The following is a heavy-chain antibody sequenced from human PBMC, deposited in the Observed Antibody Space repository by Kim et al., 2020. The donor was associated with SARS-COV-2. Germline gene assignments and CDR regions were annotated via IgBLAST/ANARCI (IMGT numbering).Heavy chain of an antibody. D-gene: IGHD3-22*01. V-gene: IGHV4-39*01. Sequence: SETLSLTCTVSGDSISSSTYYWGWIRQPPGKGLEWIGSIYYSGNTYYNPSLKSRVTISVDTSKHQFSLRLTSVTAADTAVYYCARLTITYYYDSSGLKWYFDLWGRGTLVTVSS. CDR1: GDSISSSTYY. CDR2: IYYSGNT. CDR3: ARLTITYYYDSSGLKWYFDL. J-gene: IGHJ2*01.